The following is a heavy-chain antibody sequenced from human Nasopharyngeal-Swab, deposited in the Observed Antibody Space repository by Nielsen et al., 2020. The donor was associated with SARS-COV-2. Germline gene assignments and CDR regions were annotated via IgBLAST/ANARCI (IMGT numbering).Heavy chain of an antibody. D-gene: IGHD3-16*02. CDR1: GYSFTSYW. CDR2: IYPGDSDT. J-gene: IGHJ3*02. V-gene: IGHV5-51*01. CDR3: ARQLMITFGGVIVTGAFDI. Sequence: TVSCTGSGYSFTSYWIGWVRQMPGQGLEWMGIIYPGDSDTRYSPSFQGQVTISADKSISTAYLQWSSLKASDTAMYYCARQLMITFGGVIVTGAFDIWGQGTMVTVSS.